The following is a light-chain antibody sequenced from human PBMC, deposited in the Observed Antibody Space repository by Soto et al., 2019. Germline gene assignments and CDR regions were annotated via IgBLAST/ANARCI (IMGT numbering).Light chain of an antibody. Sequence: DIQMTQSPSSVSASVGDKVTIACRASQGISTWLTWFQQKPGKAPKLLIYAASSLHTGVPSRFSGSGSGTDFNLTINSLQPEDFATYFCQQANSFPLTFGGGTKVEI. CDR3: QQANSFPLT. V-gene: IGKV1D-12*01. J-gene: IGKJ4*01. CDR2: AAS. CDR1: QGISTW.